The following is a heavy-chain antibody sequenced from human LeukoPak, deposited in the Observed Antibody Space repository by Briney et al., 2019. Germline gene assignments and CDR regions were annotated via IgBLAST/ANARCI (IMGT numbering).Heavy chain of an antibody. CDR3: ARGLQRGYCSGGSCYYWFDP. J-gene: IGHJ5*02. V-gene: IGHV1-8*01. Sequence: ASVKVSCKASGYTFTSYDINWVRQATGQGLEWMGWMNPNSGNTGYAQKFQGRVTMTRNTSISTVYMELSSLRSEDTAVYYCARGLQRGYCSGGSCYYWFDPWGQGTLVTVSS. D-gene: IGHD2-15*01. CDR2: MNPNSGNT. CDR1: GYTFTSYD.